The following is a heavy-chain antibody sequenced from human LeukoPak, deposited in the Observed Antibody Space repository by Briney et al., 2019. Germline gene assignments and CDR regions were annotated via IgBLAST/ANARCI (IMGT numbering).Heavy chain of an antibody. J-gene: IGHJ6*04. D-gene: IGHD1-26*01. CDR3: AMEKRRASLGGMDV. CDR2: ISGSGGST. Sequence: GGSLRLSCAASGFTFSSYAMSWVRQAPGKGLEWVSAISGSGGSTYYADSVKGRFTISRDNSKNTLYLQMNSLRAEDTAVYYCAMEKRRASLGGMDVWGKGTTVTVSS. CDR1: GFTFSSYA. V-gene: IGHV3-23*01.